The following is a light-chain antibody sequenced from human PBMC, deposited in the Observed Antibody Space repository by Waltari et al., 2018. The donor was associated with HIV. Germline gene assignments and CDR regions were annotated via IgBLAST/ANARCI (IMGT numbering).Light chain of an antibody. V-gene: IGLV2-14*01. J-gene: IGLJ3*02. CDR2: EVS. CDR3: SSYTSSSTLV. Sequence: QSALTQPASVSGPPGPSITISCTGTSTDVGAYNYVFLYQQHPGKAPKLMIYEVSNRPSGVSNLFSGSKSGNTASLTISGLQAEDEADYYCSSYTSSSTLVFGGGTKLTVL. CDR1: STDVGAYNY.